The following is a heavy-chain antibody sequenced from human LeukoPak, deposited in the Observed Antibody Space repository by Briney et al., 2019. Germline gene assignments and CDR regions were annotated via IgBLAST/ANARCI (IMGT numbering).Heavy chain of an antibody. J-gene: IGHJ4*02. CDR2: ISASGTTT. D-gene: IGHD3-10*01. CDR1: GFTFSSYE. CDR3: ARVVGYYGSGNYYFDS. Sequence: GGSLRLSCAASGFTFSSYEMNWVRQAPGKGLEWVSFISASGTTTYYADSVKGRFTSSRDNAKNSIYLQMNSLRAEDTAAYFCARVVGYYGSGNYYFDSWGQGTLVTVSS. V-gene: IGHV3-48*03.